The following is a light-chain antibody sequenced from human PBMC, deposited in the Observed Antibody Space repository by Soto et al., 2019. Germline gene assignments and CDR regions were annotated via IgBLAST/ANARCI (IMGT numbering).Light chain of an antibody. Sequence: QSALTQPASVSGSPGQSITISCTGTSSDVGSYNLVSWYQQHPGKAPKLMIYEGSKRPSGVSNRFSGSESGNTASLTISGLQAEDEADYYCCSYAGSSTFYVFGTGTQLTVL. CDR1: SSDVGSYNL. J-gene: IGLJ1*01. CDR3: CSYAGSSTFYV. CDR2: EGS. V-gene: IGLV2-23*01.